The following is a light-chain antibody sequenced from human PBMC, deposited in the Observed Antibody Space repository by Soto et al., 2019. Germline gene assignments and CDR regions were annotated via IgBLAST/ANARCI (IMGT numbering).Light chain of an antibody. V-gene: IGKV3-20*01. CDR1: QSIRSNY. Sequence: EIVLTQSPGTLSLSPGEGATLSCRASQSIRSNYLAWYQQKPGQAPRLLIYGASSRATGIPDRFSGSGSGTDFTLAINRLKAEDVAVYYCQQYCSSPRTFGGGTKVEIK. CDR3: QQYCSSPRT. CDR2: GAS. J-gene: IGKJ4*01.